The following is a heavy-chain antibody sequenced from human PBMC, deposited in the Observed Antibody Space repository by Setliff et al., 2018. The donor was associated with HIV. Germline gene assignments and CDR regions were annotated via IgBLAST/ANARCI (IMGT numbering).Heavy chain of an antibody. CDR1: GYTFSSNY. D-gene: IGHD3-22*01. V-gene: IGHV1-2*02. CDR3: ARCYYDSSGPTDAFDI. Sequence: ASVKVSCKASGYTFSSNYIHWVRQAPGQGLEWMGWINPNTGLTNYAQKFQGRVTMTRDTSRSTVYMELSSLRSEDTAMYYCARCYYDSSGPTDAFDIWGQGTMVTVSS. J-gene: IGHJ3*02. CDR2: INPNTGLT.